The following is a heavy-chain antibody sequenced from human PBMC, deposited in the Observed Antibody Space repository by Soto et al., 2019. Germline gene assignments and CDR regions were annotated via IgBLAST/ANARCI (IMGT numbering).Heavy chain of an antibody. CDR1: VGTFSSYA. CDR2: LIPIFGTA. CDR3: ERIVDTAMGHGYYFDY. J-gene: IGHJ4*02. D-gene: IGHD5-18*01. V-gene: IGHV1-69*12. Sequence: QVQLVQSGAEVKKPGSSVKVSCKASVGTFSSYAISWVRQAPGQGLEWMGGLIPIFGTANYAQKLQGRVKITAGESTSTAYMELRSLRSEGTCVYYCERIVDTAMGHGYYFDYWGQGTLVTVSS.